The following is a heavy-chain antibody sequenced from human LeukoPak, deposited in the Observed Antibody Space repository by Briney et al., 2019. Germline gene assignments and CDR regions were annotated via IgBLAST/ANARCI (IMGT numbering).Heavy chain of an antibody. CDR1: GFTFSDYY. CDR3: ARANFYGEDY. Sequence: PGGSLRLSCAASGFTFSDYYMSWLRQAPGKGLEWVSYMSSSGDTIYYADSVKGRFTISRDNAKSSLYLQMNNLRAEDTAVYYCARANFYGEDYWGQGTLVTVSS. CDR2: MSSSGDTI. J-gene: IGHJ4*02. V-gene: IGHV3-11*01. D-gene: IGHD4-17*01.